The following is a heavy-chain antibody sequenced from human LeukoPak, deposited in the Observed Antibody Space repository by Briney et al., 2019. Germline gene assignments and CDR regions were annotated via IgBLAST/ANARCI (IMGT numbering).Heavy chain of an antibody. J-gene: IGHJ3*02. CDR2: ISGSGGST. V-gene: IGHV3-23*01. D-gene: IGHD3-3*01. CDR3: ARVMSGYYVVLDM. CDR1: GFTFSSYA. Sequence: GRSLRLSCAASGFTFSSYAMSWVRQAPGKGLEWVSAISGSGGSTYYADSVKGRFTISRDNAKNTLYLQMNSLRAEDTAVYYCARVMSGYYVVLDMWGQGTMVTVSS.